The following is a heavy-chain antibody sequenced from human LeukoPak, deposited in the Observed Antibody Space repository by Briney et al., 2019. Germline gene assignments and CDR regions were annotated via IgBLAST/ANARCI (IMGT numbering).Heavy chain of an antibody. CDR2: IYTSGST. V-gene: IGHV4-4*09. CDR1: GGSISSYY. Sequence: SETLSLTCTVSGGSISSYYWSWIRQPPGKGLEWIGYIYTSGSTNYNPSLKSRVTISVDTSKNQFSLKLSSVTAADTAVYYCARLEYSSSSDWFDPWGQGTLVTVSS. J-gene: IGHJ5*02. CDR3: ARLEYSSSSDWFDP. D-gene: IGHD6-6*01.